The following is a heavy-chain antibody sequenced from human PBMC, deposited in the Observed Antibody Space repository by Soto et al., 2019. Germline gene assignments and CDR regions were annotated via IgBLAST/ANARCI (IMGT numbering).Heavy chain of an antibody. D-gene: IGHD2-21*02. V-gene: IGHV4-59*12. CDR3: ARTTAAIHLNY. CDR2: INYSGST. J-gene: IGHJ4*02. Sequence: PSETLSLTCAVYGGSFSSYDWSWIRQPPGKGLEWIGYINYSGSTNYNPSLKSRVTISVDTSRNQFSLKLNSVTAADTAVYYCARTTAAIHLNYWSQGTLVTVSS. CDR1: GGSFSSYD.